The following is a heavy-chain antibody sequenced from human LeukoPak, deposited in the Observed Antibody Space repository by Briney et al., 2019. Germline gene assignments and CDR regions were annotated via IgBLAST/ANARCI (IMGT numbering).Heavy chain of an antibody. CDR1: GFSFSSYS. J-gene: IGHJ4*02. D-gene: IGHD5-24*01. CDR3: ARDAQVEMATPDYFDY. V-gene: IGHV3-21*01. CDR2: ISSTSSYI. Sequence: KPGGSLRLSCAASGFSFSSYSMSWVRQAPGKGLEWVSSISSTSSYIYYADSVKGRFTISRDNAKNSLYLQMNSLRAEDTAVYYCARDAQVEMATPDYFDYWGQGTLVTVSS.